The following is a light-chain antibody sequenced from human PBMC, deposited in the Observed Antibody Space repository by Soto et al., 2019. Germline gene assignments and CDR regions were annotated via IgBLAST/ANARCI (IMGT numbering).Light chain of an antibody. V-gene: IGKV1-5*01. Sequence: DIQMTQSPSTLSASVGDRVTITCRASQSVTNWLAWYQQKPGKAPNLLIYDASRLQSGIPSRFSGSGSGTEFTLTISSLQPDDFATYDGQQYNTYPFTFGQGTKLEIK. CDR1: QSVTNW. CDR3: QQYNTYPFT. J-gene: IGKJ2*01. CDR2: DAS.